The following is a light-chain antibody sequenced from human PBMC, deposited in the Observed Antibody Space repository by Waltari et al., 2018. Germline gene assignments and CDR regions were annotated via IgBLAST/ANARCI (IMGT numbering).Light chain of an antibody. CDR2: WAS. V-gene: IGKV4-1*01. CDR1: QSVLYSSNNKNY. J-gene: IGKJ1*01. Sequence: DIVMTQSPDSLAVSLGERATINCKSSQSVLYSSNNKNYLAWYQQKPGQPPKLLIYWASTRESGVPDRFSGSGSGTDFTLTISSLQAEDVAVYYCMQGLQTPWTFGQGTKVEIK. CDR3: MQGLQTPWT.